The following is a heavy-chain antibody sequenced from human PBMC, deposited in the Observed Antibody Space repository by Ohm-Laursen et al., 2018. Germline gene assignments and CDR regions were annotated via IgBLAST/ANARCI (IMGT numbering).Heavy chain of an antibody. V-gene: IGHV4-59*01. CDR3: ARDYYGSGHFDY. CDR1: GGSISGYY. J-gene: IGHJ4*02. CDR2: IYYSGST. Sequence: GTLSLTWNVSGGSISGYYWSWIRQPPGKGLEWIGYIYYSGSTNYNPSLKRRVTISLDTSKNQFSLKLSSVTAADTAVYYCARDYYGSGHFDYWGRGTLVTVSS. D-gene: IGHD3-10*01.